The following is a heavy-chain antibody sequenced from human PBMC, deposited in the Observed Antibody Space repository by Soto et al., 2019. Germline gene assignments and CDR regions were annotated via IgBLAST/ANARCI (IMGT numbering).Heavy chain of an antibody. CDR1: GFTFSNYR. J-gene: IGHJ4*02. CDR2: IESDGST. Sequence: EVQLVESGGGLVQPGGSVRLSCVVSGFTFSNYRMHWVRQAPGKGLVWVSRIESDGSTTYADSVKGRFTISRDNAKNTLYLQMNGLSGEDTAIYYYARDAGGLGYWGQGTLVTVSS. V-gene: IGHV3-74*01. CDR3: ARDAGGLGY. D-gene: IGHD3-10*01.